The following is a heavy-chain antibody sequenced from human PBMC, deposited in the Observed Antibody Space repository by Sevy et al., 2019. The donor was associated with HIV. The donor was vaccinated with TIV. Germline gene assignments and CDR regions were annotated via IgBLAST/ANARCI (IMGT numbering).Heavy chain of an antibody. CDR2: INPNSGGT. CDR1: GYTFTGYY. Sequence: ASVKVSCKASGYTFTGYYMHWVRQAPGQGLEWMGWINPNSGGTNYAQKFQGRVTMTRDTSISTAYMELSRLRSDDTAVYYCARGDDYVWGSYRYYFDYWGQGTLVTVSS. V-gene: IGHV1-2*02. D-gene: IGHD3-16*02. J-gene: IGHJ4*02. CDR3: ARGDDYVWGSYRYYFDY.